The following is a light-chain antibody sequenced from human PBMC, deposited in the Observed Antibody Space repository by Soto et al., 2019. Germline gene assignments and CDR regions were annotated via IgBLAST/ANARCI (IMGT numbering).Light chain of an antibody. J-gene: IGKJ3*01. CDR3: QQYGDSPAT. Sequence: EIVFTQSPGTLCLSPGERATLSCRASQSVSSSYLAWYQQKPGQAPRLLIYGAFIRATGIPDRFSGSGSGTDFPLTFSRVEPEDFAVYYCQQYGDSPATFGPGTKVDIK. CDR1: QSVSSSY. V-gene: IGKV3-20*01. CDR2: GAF.